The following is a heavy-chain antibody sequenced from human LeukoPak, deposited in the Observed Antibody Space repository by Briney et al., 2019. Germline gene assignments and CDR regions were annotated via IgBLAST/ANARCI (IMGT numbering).Heavy chain of an antibody. D-gene: IGHD3-9*01. V-gene: IGHV3-74*01. CDR1: GFTFSKYW. CDR2: INSDGRST. CDR3: ARDYDILTGYYLFDY. Sequence: PGGSLRLSCAASGFTFSKYWMHWVRQAPGKGLVWVSRINSDGRSTSYADSVKGRFTISRDNAKNTLYLQMNSLRAEDTAVYYCARDYDILTGYYLFDYWRQGTLVTVSS. J-gene: IGHJ4*02.